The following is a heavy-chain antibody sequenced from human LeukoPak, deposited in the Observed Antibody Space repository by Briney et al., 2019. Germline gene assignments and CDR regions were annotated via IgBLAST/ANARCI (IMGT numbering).Heavy chain of an antibody. CDR2: IYYSGST. V-gene: IGHV4-59*01. CDR3: ARAHYDFWSGYLDY. J-gene: IGHJ4*02. D-gene: IGHD3-3*01. Sequence: SETLSLTCTVSGGSISSYYWGWIRQPPGKGLEWIGYIYYSGSTNYNPSLKSRVTISVDTSKNQFSLKLSSVTAADTAVYYCARAHYDFWSGYLDYWGQGTLVTVSS. CDR1: GGSISSYY.